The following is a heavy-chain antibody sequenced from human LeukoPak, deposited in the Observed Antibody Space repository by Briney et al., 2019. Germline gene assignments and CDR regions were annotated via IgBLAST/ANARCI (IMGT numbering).Heavy chain of an antibody. CDR2: ISGSGGST. J-gene: IGHJ4*02. D-gene: IGHD5-24*01. CDR3: AKDRVEMATIWRYYFDY. V-gene: IGHV3-23*01. CDR1: GFTFSSYA. Sequence: GGSLRLSCAASGFTFSSYAMSWVRQAPGKGLEWVSAISGSGGSTYYADSVKGRFTISRDNSKNTLYLQMSSLRAEDTAVYYCAKDRVEMATIWRYYFDYWGQGTLVTVSS.